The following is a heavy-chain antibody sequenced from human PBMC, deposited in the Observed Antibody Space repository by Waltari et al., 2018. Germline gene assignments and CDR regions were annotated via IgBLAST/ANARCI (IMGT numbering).Heavy chain of an antibody. J-gene: IGHJ5*02. Sequence: QLQLQESGPGLVKPSETLSLTCTVSGGSISSSSYYWGWIRQPPGKGLEWIGSIYYSGSTYYNPSLKSRVTIAVDTSKNQFSLKRGSVTAADTAVYYCARDFGGSIAALWWFDPWGQGTLVTVSS. CDR2: IYYSGST. CDR1: GGSISSSSYY. D-gene: IGHD6-6*01. CDR3: ARDFGGSIAALWWFDP. V-gene: IGHV4-39*07.